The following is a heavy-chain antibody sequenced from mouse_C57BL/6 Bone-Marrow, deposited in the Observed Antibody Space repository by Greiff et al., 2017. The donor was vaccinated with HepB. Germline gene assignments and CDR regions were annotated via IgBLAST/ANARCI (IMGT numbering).Heavy chain of an antibody. Sequence: VQLQQPGAELVKPGASVKLSCKASGYTFTSYWMHWVKQRPGQGLEWIGMIHPNSGSTNYNEKFKSKATLTVDKSSSTAYMQLSSLTSEDSAVYYCARSHYYGSSYGDYWGQGTTLTVSS. CDR3: ARSHYYGSSYGDY. J-gene: IGHJ2*01. CDR2: IHPNSGST. CDR1: GYTFTSYW. D-gene: IGHD1-1*01. V-gene: IGHV1-64*01.